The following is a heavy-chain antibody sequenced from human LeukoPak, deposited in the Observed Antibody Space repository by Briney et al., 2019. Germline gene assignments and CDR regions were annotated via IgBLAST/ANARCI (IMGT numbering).Heavy chain of an antibody. V-gene: IGHV4-39*01. CDR1: GGSISSSSYY. Sequence: SETLSLTCTVSGGSISSSSYYWGWIRQPPGKGLEWIGNIYYSGSTYYNPSLKSRVTISVDTSKNQFSLKLSSVTAADTAVYYCARVDSYGKEADAFDIWGQGTMVTVSS. CDR3: ARVDSYGKEADAFDI. D-gene: IGHD5-18*01. J-gene: IGHJ3*02. CDR2: IYYSGST.